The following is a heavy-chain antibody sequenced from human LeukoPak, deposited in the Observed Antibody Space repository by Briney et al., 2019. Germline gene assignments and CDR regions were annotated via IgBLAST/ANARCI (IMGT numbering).Heavy chain of an antibody. CDR1: GFTFSSYG. D-gene: IGHD6-19*01. Sequence: PGRSLRLSCAASGFTFSSYGMHWVRQATGKGLEWVAVIWYDGSNKYYADSVKGRFTISRDNSKNTLYLQMNSLRAEDTAVYYCARPHSSGWPFDYWGQGTLVTVSS. CDR2: IWYDGSNK. CDR3: ARPHSSGWPFDY. J-gene: IGHJ4*02. V-gene: IGHV3-33*01.